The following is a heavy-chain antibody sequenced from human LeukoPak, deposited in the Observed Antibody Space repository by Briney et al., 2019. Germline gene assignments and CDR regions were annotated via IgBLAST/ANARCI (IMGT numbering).Heavy chain of an antibody. J-gene: IGHJ4*02. CDR1: GGSISSSSYY. CDR3: ARQYGSSWDFDY. Sequence: SETLSLTCTVSGGSISSSSYYWGWIRQPPEKALEWIGSIYYSGSTYYNPSLKSRVTISVDTSKNQFSLKLSSVTAADTAVYYCARQYGSSWDFDYWGQGTLVTVSS. CDR2: IYYSGST. V-gene: IGHV4-39*01. D-gene: IGHD6-13*01.